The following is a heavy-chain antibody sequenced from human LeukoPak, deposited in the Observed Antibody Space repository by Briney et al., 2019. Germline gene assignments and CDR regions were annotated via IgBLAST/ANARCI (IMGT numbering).Heavy chain of an antibody. Sequence: GGSLRLSCAASGFIFSSYGMHWVRQAPGKGLEWVAVIWYDGSNKFYADSVKGRFTISRDSSKNTLYLQMNSLRAEDTAVYYCATYGDSRRRDWYFDLWGRGTLVTVSS. D-gene: IGHD4-17*01. CDR2: IWYDGSNK. CDR1: GFIFSSYG. V-gene: IGHV3-33*01. J-gene: IGHJ2*01. CDR3: ATYGDSRRRDWYFDL.